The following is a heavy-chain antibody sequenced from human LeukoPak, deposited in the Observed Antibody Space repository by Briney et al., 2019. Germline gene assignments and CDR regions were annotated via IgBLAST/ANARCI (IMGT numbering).Heavy chain of an antibody. Sequence: SETLSLTCTVSGGSISSGGYYWSWIRQHPGKGLEWIGYIYYSGSTYYNPSLKSRVTISVDTSKNQFSLKLSSVTAADTAVYYCARGYGDSSPNDYWGQGTLVTVSS. J-gene: IGHJ4*02. CDR3: ARGYGDSSPNDY. D-gene: IGHD4-17*01. CDR2: IYYSGST. V-gene: IGHV4-31*03. CDR1: GGSISSGGYY.